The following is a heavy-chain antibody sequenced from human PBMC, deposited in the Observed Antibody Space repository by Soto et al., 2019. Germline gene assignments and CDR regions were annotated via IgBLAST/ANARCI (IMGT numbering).Heavy chain of an antibody. D-gene: IGHD1-26*01. J-gene: IGHJ4*02. V-gene: IGHV1-24*01. CDR3: ATAGEVGATYYFDY. CDR2: FDPEDGET. Sequence: ASVKVSCKVSGYTLTELSMHWVRQAPGKGLEWMGGFDPEDGETIYAQKFQGRVTMTEDTSTDTAYMELSSLRSEDTAAYYCATAGEVGATYYFDYWGQGTLVTVSS. CDR1: GYTLTELS.